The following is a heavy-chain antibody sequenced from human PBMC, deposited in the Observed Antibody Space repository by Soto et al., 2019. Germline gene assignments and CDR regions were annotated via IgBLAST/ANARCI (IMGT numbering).Heavy chain of an antibody. V-gene: IGHV3-23*01. J-gene: IGHJ4*02. CDR1: GFTFSSYA. CDR2: ISGSGGST. CDR3: AKAEYSSGLY. D-gene: IGHD6-19*01. Sequence: PGGSLRLSCAASGFTFSSYAMSWVRQAPGKGLEWASAISGSGGSTYYADSVKGRFTISRDNSKNTLCLQMNSLRAEDTAVYYCAKAEYSSGLYWGQGTLVTVSS.